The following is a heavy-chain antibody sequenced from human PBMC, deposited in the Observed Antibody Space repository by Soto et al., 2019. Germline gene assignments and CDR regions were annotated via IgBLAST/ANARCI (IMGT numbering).Heavy chain of an antibody. Sequence: QLQLQESGPGLVKPSETLSLTCAVSVGSVSSGGNYWGWIRQSPGKGREWIGSVHATGTTHYNPSLTSRATISVDASRNQFSLNVTSVTAADTAVYYCARGLSSPSAAGVWGQGTLVTVSS. CDR3: ARGLSSPSAAGV. CDR2: VHATGTT. CDR1: VGSVSSGGNY. V-gene: IGHV4-39*01. J-gene: IGHJ4*02. D-gene: IGHD6-6*01.